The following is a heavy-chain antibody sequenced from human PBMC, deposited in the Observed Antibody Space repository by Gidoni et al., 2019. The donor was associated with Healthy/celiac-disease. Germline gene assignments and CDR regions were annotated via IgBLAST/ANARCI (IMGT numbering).Heavy chain of an antibody. D-gene: IGHD6-19*01. CDR3: AKGGYSSGWYEGDAFDI. CDR2: ISGSGVST. J-gene: IGHJ3*02. V-gene: IGHV3-23*01. Sequence: EVQLLESGVGLVQPGGSLRLSCAASGFTFSSYAMSWVRQAPGKGLEWVSAISGSGVSTYYADSVKGRFTISRDNSKNTLYLQMNSLRAEDTAVYYCAKGGYSSGWYEGDAFDIWGQGTMVTVSS. CDR1: GFTFSSYA.